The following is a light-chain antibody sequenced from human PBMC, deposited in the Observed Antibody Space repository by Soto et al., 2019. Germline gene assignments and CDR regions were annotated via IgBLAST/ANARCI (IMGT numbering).Light chain of an antibody. CDR3: QQYGSSPLT. CDR2: GAS. J-gene: IGKJ4*01. CDR1: QSVSSSY. Sequence: EIVLTQSPGTLSLSPGERATLSCRASQSVSSSYLVWYQQRPGQPPRLLIYGASSRATGIPDRFSGSGSGTDFTLTISRLEPEDFAVYYCQQYGSSPLTFGGGNKVDIK. V-gene: IGKV3-20*01.